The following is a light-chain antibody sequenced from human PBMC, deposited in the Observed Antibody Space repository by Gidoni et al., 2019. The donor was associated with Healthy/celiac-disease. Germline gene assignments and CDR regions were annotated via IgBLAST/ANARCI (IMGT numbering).Light chain of an antibody. CDR3: QQYNSYPWT. CDR1: QRISSW. Sequence: DIQMTQSPSTLSASVGDRVTITCRASQRISSWLAWYQQKPGKAPKLLIYKASSLESGVPSRFSGSGSWTEFTLTISSLQPDDFATYYCQQYNSYPWTFGQGTKVEIK. CDR2: KAS. V-gene: IGKV1-5*03. J-gene: IGKJ1*01.